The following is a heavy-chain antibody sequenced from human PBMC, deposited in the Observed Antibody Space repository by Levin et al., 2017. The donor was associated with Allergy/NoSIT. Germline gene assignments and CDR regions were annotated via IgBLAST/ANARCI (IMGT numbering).Heavy chain of an antibody. J-gene: IGHJ4*02. CDR3: AKGFDE. V-gene: IGHV3-48*03. Sequence: WGSLRLSCVTSGFTFSNYEMNWVRQAPGKGLEWVSYISSRDNTKYYADSVKGRFTISRDNAKNSLYLQMNSLRAEDRAVYYCAKGFDEWGQGTLVTVSS. CDR1: GFTFSNYE. CDR2: ISSRDNTK.